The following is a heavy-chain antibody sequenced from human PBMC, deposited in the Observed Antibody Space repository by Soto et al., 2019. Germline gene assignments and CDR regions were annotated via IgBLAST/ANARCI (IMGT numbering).Heavy chain of an antibody. J-gene: IGHJ5*02. CDR3: AILNRVDFWSGPPNWFDP. CDR1: GFTFSSYA. V-gene: IGHV3-23*01. CDR2: ISGSGGST. D-gene: IGHD3-3*01. Sequence: EVQLLESGGGLVQPGGSLRLSCAASGFTFSSYAMSWVRQAPGKGLEWVSAISGSGGSTYYADSVKGRFTISRDNSKNPLYLQMNSLRAEDTAVYYCAILNRVDFWSGPPNWFDPWGQGTLVTVSS.